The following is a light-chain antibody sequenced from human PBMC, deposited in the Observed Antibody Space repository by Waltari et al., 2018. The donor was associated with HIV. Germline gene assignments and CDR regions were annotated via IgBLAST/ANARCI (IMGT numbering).Light chain of an antibody. CDR2: AAS. J-gene: IGKJ1*01. CDR1: QGISNY. CDR3: QQLDTYPLT. V-gene: IGKV1-9*01. Sequence: DIQLTQSPSFLSASVGDTVTITCRASQGISNYLAWYQQKPGNAPKLLIFAASTLQTGVPSTFSGSGFGTEFTLTISSLQPEDFATYSCQQLDTYPLTFGQGTKVEIK.